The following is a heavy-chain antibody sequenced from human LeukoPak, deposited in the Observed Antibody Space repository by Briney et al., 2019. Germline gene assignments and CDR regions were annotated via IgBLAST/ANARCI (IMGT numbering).Heavy chain of an antibody. CDR3: ARANYGSGSYYYYYYYGMDV. CDR2: IYYSGST. CDR1: GGSISSGGYY. Sequence: SQTLSLTCTVSGGSISSGGYYWSWIRQHPGKGLEWIGYIYYSGSTYYNPSLKSRVTISVDMSKNQFSLKLSSVTAADTAVYYCARANYGSGSYYYYYYYGMDVWGQGTTVTVSS. D-gene: IGHD3-10*01. J-gene: IGHJ6*02. V-gene: IGHV4-31*03.